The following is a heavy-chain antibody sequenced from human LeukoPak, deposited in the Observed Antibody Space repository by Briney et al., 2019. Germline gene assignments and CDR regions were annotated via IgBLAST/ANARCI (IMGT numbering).Heavy chain of an antibody. J-gene: IGHJ4*02. CDR2: ISDSGGTT. D-gene: IGHD6-13*01. CDR3: ARDRGIAAAGYYFDY. CDR1: GFTFSTYA. V-gene: IGHV3-23*01. Sequence: GGSLRLSCAASGFTFSTYAMSWVRQAPGKGLEWVSGISDSGGTTYYADSVKGRFTISRDNSKNTLYLQMNSLRAEDTAVYYCARDRGIAAAGYYFDYWGQGTLVTVSS.